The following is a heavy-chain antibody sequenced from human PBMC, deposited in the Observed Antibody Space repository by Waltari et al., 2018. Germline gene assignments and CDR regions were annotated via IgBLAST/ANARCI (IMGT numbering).Heavy chain of an antibody. J-gene: IGHJ4*02. Sequence: QEQLVESGGGVVQPGRSLRLSCAASGFTFSHYGRHWVRQAPCKGLEGVAVILNDGSNQYHADSVKGRFTISRDNAKNSLFLQMNSLRAEDTAVYYCTRDLYGSGGDYFDPWGQGTLVTVSS. V-gene: IGHV3-33*01. CDR1: GFTFSHYG. CDR2: ILNDGSNQ. D-gene: IGHD6-19*01. CDR3: TRDLYGSGGDYFDP.